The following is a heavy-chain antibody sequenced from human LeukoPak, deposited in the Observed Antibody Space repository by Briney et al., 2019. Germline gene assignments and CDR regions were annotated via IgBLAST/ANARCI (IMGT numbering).Heavy chain of an antibody. Sequence: ASVKVSCKASGYTFTGYYMHWVRQGPGQGLEWMGWINPNSGGTNYAQKFQGRVTMTRDTSISTAYMELSRLRSDDTAVYYCAREVGGVIIGNAFDIWSQGTMVTVSS. D-gene: IGHD3-10*01. CDR2: INPNSGGT. J-gene: IGHJ3*02. V-gene: IGHV1-2*02. CDR1: GYTFTGYY. CDR3: AREVGGVIIGNAFDI.